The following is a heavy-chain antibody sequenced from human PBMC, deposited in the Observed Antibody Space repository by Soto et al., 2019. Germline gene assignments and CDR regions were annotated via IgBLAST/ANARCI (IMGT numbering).Heavy chain of an antibody. CDR3: ARDGYNYGPLDY. CDR1: GGSISTYY. J-gene: IGHJ4*02. D-gene: IGHD5-18*01. CDR2: IYYSGST. V-gene: IGHV4-59*01. Sequence: SETLSLTCTVSGGSISTYYWSWIRQPPGKGLEWIGYIYYSGSTNYNPSLKSRVTISVDTSKNQLSLKLSSVTAADTAVYYCARDGYNYGPLDYWGQGTLVTVSS.